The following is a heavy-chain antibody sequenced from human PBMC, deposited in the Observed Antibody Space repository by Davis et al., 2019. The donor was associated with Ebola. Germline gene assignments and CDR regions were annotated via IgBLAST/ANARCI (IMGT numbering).Heavy chain of an antibody. J-gene: IGHJ4*02. CDR2: ISGSGGST. CDR3: AKDLAPSDH. V-gene: IGHV3-23*01. CDR1: GFTFSSYA. Sequence: GESLKISCAASGFTFSSYAMSWVRQAPGKGLEWVSAISGSGGSTYYADSVKGRFTISRDNSKNTLYLQMNSLRAEDTAVYYCAKDLAPSDHWGQGTLVTVSS.